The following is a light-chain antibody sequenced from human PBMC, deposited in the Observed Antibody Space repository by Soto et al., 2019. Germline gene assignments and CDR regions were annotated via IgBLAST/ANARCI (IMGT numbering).Light chain of an antibody. J-gene: IGKJ1*01. CDR3: QQYDTYWT. V-gene: IGKV1-5*03. Sequence: DIQMNQSPSTLAASVGDRVTITCRASQSISNWLAWFQQKPGKAPDLLIYKASTLETGVPSRFSGSGSGTEFTLTISSLQPDDFATYYCQQYDTYWTFGQGTKVDIK. CDR2: KAS. CDR1: QSISNW.